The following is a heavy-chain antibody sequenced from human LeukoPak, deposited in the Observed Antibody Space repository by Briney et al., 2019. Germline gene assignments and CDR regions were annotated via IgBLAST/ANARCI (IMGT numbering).Heavy chain of an antibody. CDR1: GFTFSSYE. CDR3: AKATYSYGPGPFDY. D-gene: IGHD5-18*01. J-gene: IGHJ4*02. Sequence: GGSLRLSCAASGFTFSSYEMNWVRQAPGKGLEWVSYISSSGSTIYYADSVKGRFTISRDNAKNSLYLQMNSLRAEDTAVYYCAKATYSYGPGPFDYWGQGALVTVSS. CDR2: ISSSGSTI. V-gene: IGHV3-48*03.